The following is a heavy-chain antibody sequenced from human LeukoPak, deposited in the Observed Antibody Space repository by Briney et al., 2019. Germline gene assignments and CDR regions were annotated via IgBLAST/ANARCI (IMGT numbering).Heavy chain of an antibody. CDR1: GGSFRDYY. V-gene: IGHV4-34*01. CDR2: INHSGST. Sequence: SETLSLTCAVYGGSFRDYYWSWIRQPPGKGLEWIGEINHSGSTNYNPSLKSRVTISLDTSKNQFSLKLTSVTAADTAVYYCAKAPYLSTGSWGQGVLVAVSS. J-gene: IGHJ3*01. D-gene: IGHD3-22*01. CDR3: AKAPYLSTGS.